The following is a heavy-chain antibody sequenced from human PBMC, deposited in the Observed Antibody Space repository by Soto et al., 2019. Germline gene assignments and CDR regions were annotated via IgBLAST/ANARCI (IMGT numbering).Heavy chain of an antibody. J-gene: IGHJ6*02. Sequence: ASVKVSCKASGYTFTSYGISWVRQAPGQGLEWMGWISAYNGNTNYAQKLQGRVTMTTDTSTSTAYMELRSLRSEDTAVYYCARDRPFDDFWSGYEGYYYYYGVDVWGQGTTVTVSS. CDR1: GYTFTSYG. D-gene: IGHD3-3*01. CDR2: ISAYNGNT. V-gene: IGHV1-18*01. CDR3: ARDRPFDDFWSGYEGYYYYYGVDV.